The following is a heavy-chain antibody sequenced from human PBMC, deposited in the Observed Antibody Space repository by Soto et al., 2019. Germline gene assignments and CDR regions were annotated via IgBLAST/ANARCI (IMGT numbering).Heavy chain of an antibody. CDR3: ARDVPPSGIAVAGSMLD. CDR1: GGTFSSYA. D-gene: IGHD6-19*01. J-gene: IGHJ4*02. CDR2: IIPIFGTA. V-gene: IGHV1-69*13. Sequence: GASVKVSCKASGGTFSSYAISWVRQAPGQGLEWMGGIIPIFGTANYAQKFQGRVTITADESTSTAYMELSSLRSEDTAVYYCARDVPPSGIAVAGSMLDWGQGTLVTVSS.